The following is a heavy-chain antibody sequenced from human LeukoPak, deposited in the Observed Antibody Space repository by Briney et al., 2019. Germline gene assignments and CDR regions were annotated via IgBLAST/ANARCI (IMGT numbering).Heavy chain of an antibody. CDR2: IKQDGSEK. J-gene: IGHJ3*02. V-gene: IGHV3-7*01. D-gene: IGHD2-2*01. Sequence: PGGSLRLSCAASGFTFSSYWMSWVRQAPGKGLEWVANIKQDGSEKYYVDSVKGRFTISRDNAENSLYLQMNSLRAEDTAVYCCARGPYCSSTSCYGGAFDIWGQGTMVTVSS. CDR1: GFTFSSYW. CDR3: ARGPYCSSTSCYGGAFDI.